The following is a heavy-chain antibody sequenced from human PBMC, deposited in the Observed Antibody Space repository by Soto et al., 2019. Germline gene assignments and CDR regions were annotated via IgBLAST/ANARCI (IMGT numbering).Heavy chain of an antibody. Sequence: SQTLSLTCAISGDGVSSNNAAWNWIRHSPARGLEWLGRTYYKSKWRYDYAVSVRSRITINPDTSKNQFSLQLHSVTPEDTAVYSCARGLVERGLDYWGLGKLVTVYS. D-gene: IGHD1-1*01. V-gene: IGHV6-1*01. CDR1: GDGVSSNNAA. J-gene: IGHJ4*02. CDR3: ARGLVERGLDY. CDR2: TYYKSKWRY.